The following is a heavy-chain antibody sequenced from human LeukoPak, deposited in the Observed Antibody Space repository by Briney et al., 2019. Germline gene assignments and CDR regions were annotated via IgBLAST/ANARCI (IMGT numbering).Heavy chain of an antibody. J-gene: IGHJ3*02. CDR3: AKDYGDYVGAFDI. V-gene: IGHV3-23*01. CDR2: ISGSGGST. D-gene: IGHD4-17*01. Sequence: GSLRLSCAASGFTFTHYAMSWVRQAPGKGLEWVSTISGSGGSTYYADSVKGRFTISRDNSKNTLYLQMNSLRAEDTAVYYCAKDYGDYVGAFDIWGQGTMVTVPS. CDR1: GFTFTHYA.